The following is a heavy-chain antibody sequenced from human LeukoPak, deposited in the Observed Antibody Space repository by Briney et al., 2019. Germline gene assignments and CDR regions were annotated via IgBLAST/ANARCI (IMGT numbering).Heavy chain of an antibody. V-gene: IGHV4-34*01. CDR1: GGSFSGYY. CDR2: INHSGST. J-gene: IGHJ5*02. Sequence: SETLSLTCAVYGGSFSGYYWSWIRQPPGKGLEWIWEINHSGSTNYNPSLKSRVTISVDTSKNQFSLKLSSVTAADTAVYYCARGGWFDPWGQGTLVTVSS. CDR3: ARGGWFDP.